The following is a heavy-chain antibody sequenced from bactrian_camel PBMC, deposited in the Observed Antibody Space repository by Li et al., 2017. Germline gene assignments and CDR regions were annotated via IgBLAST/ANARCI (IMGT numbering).Heavy chain of an antibody. CDR1: GYTAKTCS. V-gene: IGHV3S10*01. D-gene: IGHD5*01. J-gene: IGHJ4*01. CDR2: LFANGGT. Sequence: DVQLVESGGGSVQAGGSLTLSCAASGYTAKTCSWNWYRQSPGKGRELVSSLFANGGTYYHDSVKGRFTFAQDKTETAVSLQMNSLKPEDTATYYCNVGLCGTWPPGQDNHWGQGTQVTVS. CDR3: NVGLCGTWPPGQDNH.